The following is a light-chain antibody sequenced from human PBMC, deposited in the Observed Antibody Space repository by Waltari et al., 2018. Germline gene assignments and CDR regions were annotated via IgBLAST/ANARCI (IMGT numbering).Light chain of an antibody. CDR1: TSNIGAGHD. J-gene: IGLJ2*01. Sequence: QSVLTQPPSVSGTPGQRVTISCSGSTSNIGAGHDVHWYQHLPGTAPKPLIYGKNNRPSGVPDRFPGSKSGTSASLGITVLQADDEADYFCQSFDNMLSGGVVFGGGTKLAVL. CDR2: GKN. CDR3: QSFDNMLSGGVV. V-gene: IGLV1-40*01.